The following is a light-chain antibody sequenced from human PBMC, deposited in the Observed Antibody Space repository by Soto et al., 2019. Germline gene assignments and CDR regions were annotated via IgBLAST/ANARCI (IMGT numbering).Light chain of an antibody. CDR1: QDIADY. CDR3: QQYDNLPPTWT. J-gene: IGKJ1*01. V-gene: IGKV1-33*01. CDR2: XAS. Sequence: DIQMTQSPSSLSASLGNRVTVAXQPSQDIADYFNWYRQKPGKAPNLLXXXASXVETGVPSRFSGGGSGTHFTFTISNLQPEDIATDYCQQYDNLPPTWTFGQGTKVDIK.